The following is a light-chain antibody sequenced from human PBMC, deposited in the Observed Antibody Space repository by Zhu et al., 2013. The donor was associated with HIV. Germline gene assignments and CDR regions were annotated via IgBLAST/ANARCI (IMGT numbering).Light chain of an antibody. Sequence: DIQMTQSPSAMSASVGDRVTITCRASQDIINYLAWFQQKPGTVPKRLIYAASSLQSGVPXKFSGSGSGTEFTLTISSLQPDDFATYYCQQYNTYWYSFGQGTKLEIK. CDR2: AAS. J-gene: IGKJ2*03. CDR1: QDIINY. V-gene: IGKV1-17*03. CDR3: QQYNTYWYS.